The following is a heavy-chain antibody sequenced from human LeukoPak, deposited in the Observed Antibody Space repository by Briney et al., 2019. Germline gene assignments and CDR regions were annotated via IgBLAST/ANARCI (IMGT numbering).Heavy chain of an antibody. CDR1: GFTFGDYA. CDR3: TKTYYDFRSGYSYYFDY. Sequence: PGGSLRLSCTASGFTFGDYAMSWVRQAPGKGLEWVGFIRSKAYGGTTEYAASVKGRFTISRDDSKSIAYLQMNSLKTEDTAVYYCTKTYYDFRSGYSYYFDYWGQGTLVTVSS. J-gene: IGHJ4*02. CDR2: IRSKAYGGTT. V-gene: IGHV3-49*04. D-gene: IGHD3-3*01.